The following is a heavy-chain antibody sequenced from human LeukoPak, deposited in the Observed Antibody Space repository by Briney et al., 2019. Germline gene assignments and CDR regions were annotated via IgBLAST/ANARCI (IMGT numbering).Heavy chain of an antibody. CDR2: ISTYNGNT. D-gene: IGHD3-3*01. CDR3: ARDNPIFGVVMGRTNAFDI. J-gene: IGHJ3*02. V-gene: IGHV1-18*01. CDR1: GYTFTSYG. Sequence: ASVKVSCKASGYTFTSYGISWVRQAPGQGLEWMGWISTYNGNTNYAQKLQGRVTMTTDTSTSTAYMELRSLRSDDTAVYYCARDNPIFGVVMGRTNAFDIWGQGTMVTVSS.